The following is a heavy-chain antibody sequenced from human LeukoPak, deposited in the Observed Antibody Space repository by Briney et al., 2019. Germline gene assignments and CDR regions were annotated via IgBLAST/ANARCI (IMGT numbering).Heavy chain of an antibody. V-gene: IGHV4-34*01. D-gene: IGHD6-13*01. CDR2: INHSGST. CDR3: ARHGWEQQLIDYFDY. J-gene: IGHJ4*02. CDR1: GGSFSGYY. Sequence: SETLSLTCAVYGGSFSGYYWSWIRQPPGKGLEWIGEINHSGSTYYNPSLKSRVTISVDTSKNQFSLKLSSVTAADTAVYYCARHGWEQQLIDYFDYWGQGTLVTVSS.